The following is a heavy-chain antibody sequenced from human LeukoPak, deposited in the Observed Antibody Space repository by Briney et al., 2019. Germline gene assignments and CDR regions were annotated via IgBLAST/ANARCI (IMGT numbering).Heavy chain of an antibody. CDR2: IKSKTDGGTT. CDR3: TTGWAPAYCGGDCYSYGY. D-gene: IGHD2-21*02. Sequence: GGSLRLSCAASGFTFSNAWMSWVRQAPGKGLEWVGRIKSKTDGGTTDYAAPVKGRSTISRDDSKNTLYLQMNSLKTEDTAVYYCTTGWAPAYCGGDCYSYGYWGQGTLVTVSS. CDR1: GFTFSNAW. J-gene: IGHJ4*02. V-gene: IGHV3-15*01.